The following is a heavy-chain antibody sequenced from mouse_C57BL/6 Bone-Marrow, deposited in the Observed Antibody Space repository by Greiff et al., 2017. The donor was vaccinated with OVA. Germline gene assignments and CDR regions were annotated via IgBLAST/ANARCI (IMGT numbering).Heavy chain of an antibody. CDR2: ISSGGSYT. D-gene: IGHD1-1*01. CDR3: ARGVVADAMDY. CDR1: GFTFSSYG. Sequence: EVKLEESGGDLVKPGGSLKLSCAASGFTFSSYGMSWVRQTPDKRLEWVATISSGGSYTYYPDSVKGRFTISRDNAKNTLYLQMSSLKSEDTAMYYCARGVVADAMDYWGQGTSVTVSS. V-gene: IGHV5-6*02. J-gene: IGHJ4*01.